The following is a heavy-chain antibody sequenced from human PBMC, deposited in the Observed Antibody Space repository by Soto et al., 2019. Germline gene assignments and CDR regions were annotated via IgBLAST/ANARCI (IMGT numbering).Heavy chain of an antibody. CDR1: GGTFCSYA. CDR3: ARVGGTGGYTYGLDY. CDR2: ILPHIDTL. V-gene: IGHV1-69*06. Sequence: GASAKVSCKASGGTFCSYAISWVRQPPAEGLEWMGGILPHIDTLIYAQKFQGRVTITADKFTNTAYMELGSVRSEYTSVEFCARVGGTGGYTYGLDYWGHGTPVTVSS. D-gene: IGHD5-18*01. J-gene: IGHJ4*01.